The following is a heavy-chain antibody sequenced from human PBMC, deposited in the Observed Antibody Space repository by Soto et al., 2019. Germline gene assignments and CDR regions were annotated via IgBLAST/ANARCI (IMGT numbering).Heavy chain of an antibody. Sequence: SETLSLTCAVSGGSISSSNWWSWVRQPPGKGLEWIGEIYHSGSTNYNPSLKSRVTISVDKSKNQFSLKLSSVTAADTAVYYCARDRQTMVRGVIKGGWFDPWGQGTLVT. CDR2: IYHSGST. CDR1: GGSISSSNW. V-gene: IGHV4-4*02. D-gene: IGHD3-10*01. J-gene: IGHJ5*02. CDR3: ARDRQTMVRGVIKGGWFDP.